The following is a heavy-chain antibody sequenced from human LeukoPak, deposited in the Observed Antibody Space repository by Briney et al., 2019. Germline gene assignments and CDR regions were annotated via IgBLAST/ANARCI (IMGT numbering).Heavy chain of an antibody. V-gene: IGHV3-30*02. CDR3: ANSLYYYGSGSYYEGGDFDY. CDR2: IRYDGSNK. Sequence: GGSLRLSCAASGFTFSSYGMHWVRQAPGKGLEWVAFIRYDGSNKYYADSVEGRFTISRDTSKHTLYLQMNSLRAEDTAVYYCANSLYYYGSGSYYEGGDFDYWGQGTLVTVSS. J-gene: IGHJ4*02. CDR1: GFTFSSYG. D-gene: IGHD3-10*01.